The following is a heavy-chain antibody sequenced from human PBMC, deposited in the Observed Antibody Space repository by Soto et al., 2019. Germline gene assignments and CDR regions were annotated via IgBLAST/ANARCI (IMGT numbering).Heavy chain of an antibody. CDR1: GFTFGDYA. CDR3: TRALNEDCSSTSCYSYYGSDPEVY. Sequence: GGSLRLSCTASGFTFGDYAMSWFRQAPGKGLEWVGFIRSKAYGGTTEYAASVKGRFTISRDDSKSIAYLQMNSLKTEDTAVYYCTRALNEDCSSTSCYSYYGSDPEVYWGQGTLVTVSS. V-gene: IGHV3-49*03. D-gene: IGHD2-2*01. CDR2: IRSKAYGGTT. J-gene: IGHJ4*02.